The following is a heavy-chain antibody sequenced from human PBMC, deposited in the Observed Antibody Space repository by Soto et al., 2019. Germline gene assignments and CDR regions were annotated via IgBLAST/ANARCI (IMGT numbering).Heavy chain of an antibody. CDR3: ARESLGAKGADH. V-gene: IGHV1-69*17. CDR1: GDTFNSYL. CDR2: IIPIIRVT. Sequence: QVQLVQSGAEVKRPGSSVKVSCESSGDTFNSYLISWVRQAPGQGLEWMGGIIPIIRVTHYAQRFQGRVTISALSSTGTAYMELTNLGLEATALYYCARESLGAKGADHWGQGPLVNVSS. J-gene: IGHJ4*02. D-gene: IGHD7-27*01.